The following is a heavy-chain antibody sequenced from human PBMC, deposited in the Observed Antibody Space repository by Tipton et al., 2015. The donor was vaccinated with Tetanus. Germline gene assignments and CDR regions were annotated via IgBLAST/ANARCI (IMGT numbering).Heavy chain of an antibody. J-gene: IGHJ4*02. V-gene: IGHV3-7*01. D-gene: IGHD6-19*01. CDR1: GFSFTNYW. CDR3: ARDRDGGWSFDD. CDR2: IKQDGSEE. Sequence: SLRLSCAASGFSFTNYWMSWVRQTPGKGLEWVADIKQDGSEEYSVDSVKGRFIISRDNAEKTVYLQMNNLRAEDTAVYYCARDRDGGWSFDDWGQGTLVTVSS.